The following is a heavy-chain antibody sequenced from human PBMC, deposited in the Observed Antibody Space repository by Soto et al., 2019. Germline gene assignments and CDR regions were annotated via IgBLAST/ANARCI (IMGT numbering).Heavy chain of an antibody. CDR2: IYYSGST. CDR3: ARGHHNWFDP. V-gene: IGHV4-31*03. J-gene: IGHJ5*02. Sequence: SETLSLTCTFSGGSISSGGYYWSWIRQHPGKGLEWIGYIYYSGSTYYNPSLKGRVTISVDTSKNQFSLKLSSVTAADTAVYYCARGHHNWFDPWGQGTLVTVSS. CDR1: GGSISSGGYY.